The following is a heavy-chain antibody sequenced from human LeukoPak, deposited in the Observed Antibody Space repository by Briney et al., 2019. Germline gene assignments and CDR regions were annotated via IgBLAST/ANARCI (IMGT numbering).Heavy chain of an antibody. CDR2: IKQDGSEK. Sequence: GGSLRLSCAASGFTFSSYWMSWVRQAPGKGLEWVANIKQDGSEKYYVDSVKGRFTISRDNAKNSLYLQMNSLRAEDTALYYCARVLSNKYYDSSGYGYYFDYWGQGTLVTVSS. V-gene: IGHV3-7*03. J-gene: IGHJ4*02. D-gene: IGHD3-22*01. CDR1: GFTFSSYW. CDR3: ARVLSNKYYDSSGYGYYFDY.